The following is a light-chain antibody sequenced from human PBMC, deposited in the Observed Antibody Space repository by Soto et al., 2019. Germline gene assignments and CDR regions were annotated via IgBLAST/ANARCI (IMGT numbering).Light chain of an antibody. Sequence: EIVMTQSPATLSVSPGQRATLSCRASQSVTSNLAWYQQKPGQAPRLLIYGASSRATGIPDRFSGSGSGTEFTLTISSLQSEDFAVYYCQQCKNWPRTFGQGTKVEIK. CDR3: QQCKNWPRT. CDR2: GAS. V-gene: IGKV3D-15*01. J-gene: IGKJ1*01. CDR1: QSVTSN.